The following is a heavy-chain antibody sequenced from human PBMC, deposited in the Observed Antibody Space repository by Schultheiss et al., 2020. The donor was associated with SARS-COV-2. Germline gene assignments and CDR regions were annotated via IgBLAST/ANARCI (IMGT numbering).Heavy chain of an antibody. D-gene: IGHD2-15*01. V-gene: IGHV1-18*04. J-gene: IGHJ6*02. CDR1: GYTFTSYG. CDR2: ISAYNGNT. CDR3: ARDRLMGGYSYYYYGMDV. Sequence: ASVKVYCKASGYTFTSYGISWVRQAPGQGLEWMGWISAYNGNTNYAQKLQGRVTMTTDSSTSTAYMELRSLRSDDTAVYYCARDRLMGGYSYYYYGMDVWGQGTTVTVSS.